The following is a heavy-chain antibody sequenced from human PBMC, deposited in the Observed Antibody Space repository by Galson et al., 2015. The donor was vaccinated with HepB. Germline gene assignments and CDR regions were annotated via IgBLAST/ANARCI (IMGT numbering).Heavy chain of an antibody. D-gene: IGHD3-10*01. CDR3: VRDRGSVVGGATLPDVFDI. J-gene: IGHJ3*02. V-gene: IGHV6-1*01. CDR1: GDSVSSNTAA. Sequence: CAISGDSVSSNTAAWNWIRQSPSRGLEWLGRTYYKSKWFDDYADSVKSRITIRPDTSKNQFSLELNFVTPDDVGLYFCVRDRGSVVGGATLPDVFDIWGQGTMVTVSS. CDR2: TYYKSKWFD.